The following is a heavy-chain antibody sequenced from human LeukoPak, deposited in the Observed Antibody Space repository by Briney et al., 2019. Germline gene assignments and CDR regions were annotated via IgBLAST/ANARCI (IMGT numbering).Heavy chain of an antibody. V-gene: IGHV5-51*01. Sequence: GESLKISCKGSGYSFTNYWIGWVRQMPGKGLEWMGIIYPGDSGTIYNPSFQGQVTISVDKSISTAYLQWSSPKASDTAMYYCASLGYCSGVSCYSYFQHWGQGTLVTVSS. CDR1: GYSFTNYW. D-gene: IGHD2-15*01. CDR2: IYPGDSGT. CDR3: ASLGYCSGVSCYSYFQH. J-gene: IGHJ1*01.